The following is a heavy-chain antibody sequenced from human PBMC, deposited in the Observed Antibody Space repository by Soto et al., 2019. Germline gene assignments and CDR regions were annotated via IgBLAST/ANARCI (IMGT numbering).Heavy chain of an antibody. J-gene: IGHJ5*01. V-gene: IGHV4-59*08. CDR3: ARQVGITVTLDS. Sequence: SPTLSLTCTVSGGSISSYFWSWIRQPPGKGLEWIGYVYYSGSTNYNPSLQSRVTISVDTSKNQFSLRLSSVTAADTAVYYCARQVGITVTLDSWGQGTLVTVSS. D-gene: IGHD4-17*01. CDR1: GGSISSYF. CDR2: VYYSGST.